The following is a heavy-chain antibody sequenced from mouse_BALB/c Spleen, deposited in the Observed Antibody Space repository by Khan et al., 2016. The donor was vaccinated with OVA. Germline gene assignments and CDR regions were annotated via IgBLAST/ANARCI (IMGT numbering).Heavy chain of an antibody. CDR1: GYTFTTYT. CDR3: AREGAYYRSDGWFSY. V-gene: IGHV1-4*01. J-gene: IGHJ3*01. D-gene: IGHD2-14*01. CDR2: INPSNGYT. Sequence: QVRLQQSGAELARPGASVKMSCKASGYTFTTYTMHWVKQRPGQGLEWIGYINPSNGYTNYNQKFKEKSTLTADKSSSTAYMQLSSLTSDYSAVYYCAREGAYYRSDGWFSYWGQGTLVTVSA.